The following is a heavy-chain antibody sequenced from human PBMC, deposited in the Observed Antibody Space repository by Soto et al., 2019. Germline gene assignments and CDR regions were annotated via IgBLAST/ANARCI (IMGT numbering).Heavy chain of an antibody. CDR3: AIDPQWPPDRY. J-gene: IGHJ4*02. CDR2: ISAYNANT. Sequence: QVQLVQSGAEVKKPGASVKVSCKASGYTFTSYGISWVRQAPGQGLEWMGWISAYNANTNYAQKLQGRVIMTTDTSTSTAYTEPRSLRSDDTAVYYCAIDPQWPPDRYWGQGTLVTVSS. V-gene: IGHV1-18*01. CDR1: GYTFTSYG. D-gene: IGHD6-19*01.